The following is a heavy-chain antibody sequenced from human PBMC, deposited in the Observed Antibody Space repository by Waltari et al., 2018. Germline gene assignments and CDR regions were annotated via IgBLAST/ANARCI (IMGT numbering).Heavy chain of an antibody. D-gene: IGHD3-3*01. V-gene: IGHV4-4*07. CDR3: ARDLITIFGPMNWFDP. CDR1: GGSISSYY. CDR2: IYTSGST. Sequence: QVQLQESGPGLVKPSETLSLTCTVSGGSISSYYWSWIRQPAGKGLEWIGRIYTSGSTNYNPSLKSRVTMSVDTSKNQFSLKLSSVTAADTAVYYCARDLITIFGPMNWFDPWGQGTLVTVSS. J-gene: IGHJ5*02.